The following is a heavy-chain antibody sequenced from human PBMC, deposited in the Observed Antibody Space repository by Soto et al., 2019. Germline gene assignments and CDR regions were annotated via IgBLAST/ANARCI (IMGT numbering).Heavy chain of an antibody. Sequence: QVQLVESGGGVVQPGRSLRLSCAASRFTFSSYGMHWVRQAPGKGLEWVAVIWYDGSNKYYADSVKGRFTISRDNSKNTLYLQMNSLRAEDTAVYYCARDRRGSSSWYRNWFDPWGQGTLVTVSS. V-gene: IGHV3-33*01. CDR3: ARDRRGSSSWYRNWFDP. J-gene: IGHJ5*02. CDR1: RFTFSSYG. CDR2: IWYDGSNK. D-gene: IGHD6-13*01.